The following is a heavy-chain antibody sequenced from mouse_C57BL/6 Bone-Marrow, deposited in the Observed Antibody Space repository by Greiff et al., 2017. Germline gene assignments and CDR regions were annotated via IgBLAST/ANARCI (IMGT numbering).Heavy chain of an antibody. V-gene: IGHV5-4*01. CDR2: ISDGGSYT. CDR1: GFTFSSYA. J-gene: IGHJ2*01. CDR3: ARLAFDY. Sequence: EVQRVESGGGLVKPGGSLKLSCAASGFTFSSYAMSWVRQTPEKRLEWVATISDGGSYTYYPDNVKGRFTLSRDNAKNNLYLQMRHLKSEDTAMYYCARLAFDYWGQGTTLTVSS.